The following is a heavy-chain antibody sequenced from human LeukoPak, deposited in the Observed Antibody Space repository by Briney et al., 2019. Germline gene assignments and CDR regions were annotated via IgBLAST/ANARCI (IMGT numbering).Heavy chain of an antibody. CDR2: IIPIFGTA. CDR1: GGTFSSYA. CDR3: ARGPARFLEWLSPVGMDV. Sequence: ASVKVSCKASGGTFSSYAISWVRQAPGQGLEWMGGIIPIFGTANYAQKFQGRVTITADESTSTAYMELGSLRSEDTAVYYCARGPARFLEWLSPVGMDVWGKGTTVTVSS. V-gene: IGHV1-69*13. D-gene: IGHD3-3*01. J-gene: IGHJ6*04.